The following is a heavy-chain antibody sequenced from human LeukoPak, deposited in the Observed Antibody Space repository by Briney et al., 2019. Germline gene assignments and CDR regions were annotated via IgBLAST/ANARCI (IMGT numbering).Heavy chain of an antibody. CDR2: FDPEDGET. Sequence: ASVKVSCKVSGYTLTELSMHWVRRAPGKGLEWMGGFDPEDGETIYAQKFQGRVTMTRNTSISTAYMELSSLRSEDSAVYYCATVVGVPTDWGQGTLVTVSS. V-gene: IGHV1-24*01. CDR1: GYTLTELS. CDR3: ATVVGVPTD. D-gene: IGHD2-15*01. J-gene: IGHJ4*02.